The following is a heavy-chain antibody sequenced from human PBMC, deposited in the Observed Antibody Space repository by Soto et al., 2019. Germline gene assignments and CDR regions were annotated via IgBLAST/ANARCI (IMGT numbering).Heavy chain of an antibody. CDR3: AKDWSIAALPTTDSWFDP. CDR1: GFTFSSHA. D-gene: IGHD6-6*01. V-gene: IGHV3-23*01. Sequence: GGSLRLSCAASGFTFSSHAMSWVRQAPGKGLEWVSAISGSGGRTYYADSVKGRFTISRDNSKNTLYLQMNSLRAEDTAVYYCAKDWSIAALPTTDSWFDPWGQGTLVTVSS. CDR2: ISGSGGRT. J-gene: IGHJ5*02.